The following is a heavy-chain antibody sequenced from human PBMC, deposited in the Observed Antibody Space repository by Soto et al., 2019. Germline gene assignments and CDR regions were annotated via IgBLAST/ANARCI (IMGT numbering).Heavy chain of an antibody. J-gene: IGHJ4*02. CDR2: IYYSGST. D-gene: IGHD3-10*01. Sequence: QLQLQESGPGLVKPSETLSLTCSVSGGSISSSSYYWGWIRQPPGKGLEWIGSIYYSGSTHYNPSLKSRVAMSVDTSKNQFSLNLSSVTATDTAVYYCARHGPSAPRGFFDSWGQGSLVTVSS. V-gene: IGHV4-39*01. CDR3: ARHGPSAPRGFFDS. CDR1: GGSISSSSYY.